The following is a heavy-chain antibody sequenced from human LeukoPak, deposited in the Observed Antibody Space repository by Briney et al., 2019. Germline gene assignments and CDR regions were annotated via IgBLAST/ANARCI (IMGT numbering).Heavy chain of an antibody. Sequence: ASVKVSCKASGYTFTGYYIHWVRQAPGQGLEWMGWINPNSGGTNSAQKFQGRVTMTRDTSISTAYMELSRLRSDDTAVYYCARASYSSGDYWGQGTLVTVSS. CDR2: INPNSGGT. J-gene: IGHJ4*02. V-gene: IGHV1-2*02. D-gene: IGHD6-19*01. CDR1: GYTFTGYY. CDR3: ARASYSSGDY.